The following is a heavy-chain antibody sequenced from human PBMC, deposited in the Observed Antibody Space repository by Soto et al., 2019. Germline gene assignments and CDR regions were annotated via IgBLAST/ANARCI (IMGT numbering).Heavy chain of an antibody. CDR1: GFTFSSYS. Sequence: PGGSLRLSCAASGFTFSSYSMNWVRQAPGKGLEWVSYISSSSSTIYYADSVKGRFTISRDNAKNSLYLQMNSLRAEDTAVYYCARDTRYCSSTSCYNWFDPWGQGTLVTVSS. CDR3: ARDTRYCSSTSCYNWFDP. CDR2: ISSSSSTI. D-gene: IGHD2-2*01. J-gene: IGHJ5*02. V-gene: IGHV3-48*01.